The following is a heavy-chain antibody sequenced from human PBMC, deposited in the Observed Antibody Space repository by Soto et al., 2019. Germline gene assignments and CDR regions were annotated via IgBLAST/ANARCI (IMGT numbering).Heavy chain of an antibody. CDR1: GFTFSSYA. Sequence: EVQLLESGGGLVQPGGSLRLSCAASGFTFSSYAMSWVRQAPGKGLEWVSAISGSGGSTYYADSVKGRFTISRDNSKNTLYLQMNSLRAEDTAVYYCAKDGVEGRSPGLFADYYGVDVWGQGTTVTVSS. CDR3: AKDGVEGRSPGLFADYYGVDV. CDR2: ISGSGGST. D-gene: IGHD1-1*01. J-gene: IGHJ6*02. V-gene: IGHV3-23*01.